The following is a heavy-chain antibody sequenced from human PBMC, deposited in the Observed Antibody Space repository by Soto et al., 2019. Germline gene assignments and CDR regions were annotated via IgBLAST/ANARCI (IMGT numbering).Heavy chain of an antibody. CDR1: GGPFGCFD. V-gene: IGHV4-34*01. J-gene: IGHJ6*01. D-gene: IGHD2-2*01. CDR3: ARVGSRSLTAASNYYYYYGMDV. Sequence: LLPLPLPWGVGGGPFGCFDWRWISQHPGKWLEWLVEINHSGSTKYNPSLKSRVTISVDTSKNQFSLRLSSVNVADTAVYYCARVGSRSLTAASNYYYYYGMDVWGQGTTVTV. CDR2: INHSGST.